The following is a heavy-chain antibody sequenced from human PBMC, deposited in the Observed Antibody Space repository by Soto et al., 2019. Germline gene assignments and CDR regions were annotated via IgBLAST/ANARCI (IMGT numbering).Heavy chain of an antibody. CDR2: IYHTGSS. Sequence: SAPVSLTCPVSGVSINSAEFYWSLIRQAPGKGLEWIGYIYHTGSSQHHPSLRGRGDISMDTMKNQFSLKLRYVTAADTAMYYCAREVLDTTVDDDFDSWRQGTIGTVSS. CDR3: AREVLDTTVDDDFDS. D-gene: IGHD4-17*01. CDR1: GVSINSAEFY. V-gene: IGHV4-30-4*01. J-gene: IGHJ4*02.